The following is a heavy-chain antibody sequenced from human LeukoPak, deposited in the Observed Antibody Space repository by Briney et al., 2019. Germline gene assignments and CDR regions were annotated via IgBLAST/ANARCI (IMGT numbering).Heavy chain of an antibody. D-gene: IGHD2-2*01. J-gene: IGHJ5*02. Sequence: GASVKVSCKASGYTFTSYYMHWVRQAPGQGLEWMGMINPSGGSTSYAQKFQGRVTMTRDTSTSTVYMELSSLRSEDTAVYYCARDRRGSSTSHSWFDLWGQGTLVTVSS. V-gene: IGHV1-46*01. CDR1: GYTFTSYY. CDR3: ARDRRGSSTSHSWFDL. CDR2: INPSGGST.